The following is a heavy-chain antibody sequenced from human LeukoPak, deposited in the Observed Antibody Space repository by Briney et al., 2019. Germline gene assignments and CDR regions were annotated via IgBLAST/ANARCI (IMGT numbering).Heavy chain of an antibody. CDR2: ISWNSGSI. CDR1: GFTFDDYA. D-gene: IGHD6-19*01. V-gene: IGHV3-9*01. CDR3: ARLISGWYGGIDY. Sequence: GGSLRLSCAASGFTFDDYAMHWVRQAPEKGLEWVSGISWNSGSIGYADSVKGRFTISRDNAKNSLYLQMNSLRAEDTAVYYCARLISGWYGGIDYWGQGTLVTVSS. J-gene: IGHJ4*02.